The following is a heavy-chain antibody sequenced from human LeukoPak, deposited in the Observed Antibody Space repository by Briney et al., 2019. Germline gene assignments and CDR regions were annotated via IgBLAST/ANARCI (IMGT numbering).Heavy chain of an antibody. J-gene: IGHJ6*04. D-gene: IGHD3-10*01. CDR2: IYYSGST. Sequence: SETLSLTCTVSGGSISSYYWSWIRQPPGKGLEWIGYIYYSGSTNYNPSLKSRVTISVDTSKNQFSLKLSSVTAADTAVCYCARDQSWITMVRGAVYYGMDVWGKGTTVTVSS. CDR3: ARDQSWITMVRGAVYYGMDV. V-gene: IGHV4-59*01. CDR1: GGSISSYY.